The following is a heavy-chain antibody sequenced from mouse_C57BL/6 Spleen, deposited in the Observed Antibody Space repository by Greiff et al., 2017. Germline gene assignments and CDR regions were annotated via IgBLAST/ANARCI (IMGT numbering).Heavy chain of an antibody. CDR3: ARHYTPSYFDY. J-gene: IGHJ2*01. CDR1: GFTFSSST. Sequence: EVMLVESGGGLVKPGGSLKLSCAASGFTFSSSTMSWVRQTPEKRLEWVATISGGGGNTYYPDSVKGRFTISRDNAKNTLYLQMSSLMSEDTALYYCARHYTPSYFDYWGQGTTLTVSS. V-gene: IGHV5-9*01. CDR2: ISGGGGNT.